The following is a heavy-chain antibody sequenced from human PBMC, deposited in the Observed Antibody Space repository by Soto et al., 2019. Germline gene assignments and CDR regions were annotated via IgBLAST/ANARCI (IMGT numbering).Heavy chain of an antibody. CDR2: ISDMGTSR. D-gene: IGHD3-10*01. J-gene: IGHJ4*02. CDR1: GFPFSSYA. V-gene: IGHV3-23*01. CDR3: AKGIEFYFGSGHGW. Sequence: GGSLILSCAASGFPFSSYAMSWVRQAPGKGLEWVSGISDMGTSRHYADSVKGRFTTSRDNSKNTLYLQMNSLRAEDTAVYYCAKGIEFYFGSGHGWWGQGSLVTVSS.